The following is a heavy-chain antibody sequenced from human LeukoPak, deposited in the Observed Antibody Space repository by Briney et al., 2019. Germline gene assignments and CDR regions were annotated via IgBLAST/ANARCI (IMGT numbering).Heavy chain of an antibody. V-gene: IGHV3-23*01. D-gene: IGHD6-19*01. CDR2: ISASGGST. CDR1: GFTFSSYA. Sequence: TGGSLRLSCAASGFTFSSYAMSWVRQAPVKGLEWVSGISASGGSTYYADSVMGRFTISRDNSKNTLYLQMNSLRAEDTAVYYCAKIPVSYSSGWSNFDYWGQGTLVTVSS. CDR3: AKIPVSYSSGWSNFDY. J-gene: IGHJ4*02.